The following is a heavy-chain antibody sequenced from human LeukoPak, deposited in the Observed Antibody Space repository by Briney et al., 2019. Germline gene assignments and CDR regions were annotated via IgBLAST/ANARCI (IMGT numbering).Heavy chain of an antibody. Sequence: GGSLRLSCAASGFTFSSYGMHWVRQAPGKGPEWVAVISYDGSNKYYGGSVKGRFTISRDNSKNTLYLQMSSLRVEDTAVYYCAKEFQRLVSFDYWGQGILVTVSS. V-gene: IGHV3-30*18. CDR2: ISYDGSNK. CDR1: GFTFSSYG. CDR3: AKEFQRLVSFDY. D-gene: IGHD3-3*01. J-gene: IGHJ4*02.